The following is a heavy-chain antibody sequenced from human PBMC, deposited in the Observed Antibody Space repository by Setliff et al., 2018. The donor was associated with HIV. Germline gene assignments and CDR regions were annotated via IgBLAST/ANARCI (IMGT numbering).Heavy chain of an antibody. CDR3: SRGSYNMDV. CDR2: IHSTGST. Sequence: PSETLSLTCSVSSGSVSGYYWGWIRHPPGKKLEWIGYIHSTGSTIYSASLKSRVSISVDTSKNQVSLRLSSVTAADTAVYHCSRGSYNMDVWGKGTKVTVSS. D-gene: IGHD3-16*01. J-gene: IGHJ6*03. CDR1: SGSVSGYY. V-gene: IGHV4-59*08.